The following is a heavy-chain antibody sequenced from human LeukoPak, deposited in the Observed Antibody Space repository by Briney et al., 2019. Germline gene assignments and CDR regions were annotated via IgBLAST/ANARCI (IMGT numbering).Heavy chain of an antibody. CDR1: GGSFSGYY. CDR2: INHSGST. J-gene: IGHJ6*02. Sequence: SETLSLTCAVYGGSFSGYYWSWIRQPPGKGLEWIGEINHSGSTNYNPSLKSRVTISVDTSKNQFSLKLSSVTAADTAVYYCARGCDSSSHYYGMDVWGQGTTVTVSS. V-gene: IGHV4-34*01. D-gene: IGHD3-22*01. CDR3: ARGCDSSSHYYGMDV.